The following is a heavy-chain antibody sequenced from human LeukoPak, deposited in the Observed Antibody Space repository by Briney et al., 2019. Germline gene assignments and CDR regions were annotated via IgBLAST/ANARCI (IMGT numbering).Heavy chain of an antibody. J-gene: IGHJ3*02. CDR2: ISYDGSNK. V-gene: IGHV3-30-3*01. D-gene: IGHD3-22*01. CDR1: GFTFSSYA. CDR3: ASQSIVVVKGVAFDI. Sequence: PGGSLTLSCAASGFTFSSYAMHWVRQAPGKGLEWVAVISYDGSNKYYADSVKGRFTISRDNSKNTLYLQMNSLRAEDTAVYYCASQSIVVVKGVAFDIWGQGTMVTVSS.